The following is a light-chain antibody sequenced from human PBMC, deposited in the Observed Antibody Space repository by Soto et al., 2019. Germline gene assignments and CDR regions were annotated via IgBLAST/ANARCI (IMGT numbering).Light chain of an antibody. CDR3: QQYNSYPVT. CDR2: KAS. CDR1: QSISTW. V-gene: IGKV1-5*03. Sequence: DILMTQSPSTLSSSVGDRVTISCRASQSISTWLAWYQQKPGKAPNLLIYKASRLESGVPSRFSGSGSGTEFTLTISSLQADDFATYYCQQYNSYPVTFGQGTKVEIK. J-gene: IGKJ2*01.